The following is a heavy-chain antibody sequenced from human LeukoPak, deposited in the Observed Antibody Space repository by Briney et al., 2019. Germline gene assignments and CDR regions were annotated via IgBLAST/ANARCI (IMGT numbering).Heavy chain of an antibody. CDR1: GGSFSGYY. J-gene: IGHJ3*02. D-gene: IGHD3-3*01. CDR3: ARDLNYDFWSGYPSSAFDI. Sequence: SETLSLTCAVYGGSFSGYYWSWIRQPPGKGLEWIGSIYSGGITYYNPSLKSRVSISEDTSKNQFSLKLSSVTAADTAVYYCARDLNYDFWSGYPSSAFDIWGQGTMVTVSS. CDR2: IYSGGIT. V-gene: IGHV4-34*01.